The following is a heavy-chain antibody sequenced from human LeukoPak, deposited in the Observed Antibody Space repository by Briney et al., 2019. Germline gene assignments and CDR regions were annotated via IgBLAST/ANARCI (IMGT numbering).Heavy chain of an antibody. V-gene: IGHV3-23*01. CDR2: ISGSGGST. CDR1: GFTFSSYA. Sequence: GGSLRLSCAASGFTFSSYAMSWVRQAPGEGLERVSAISGSGGSTYYTDSVKGRFTISRDNSKNTLYLQMNSLRAEDTAVYYCAKYLLSGGYFDYWGQGTLVTVSS. J-gene: IGHJ4*02. D-gene: IGHD6-25*01. CDR3: AKYLLSGGYFDY.